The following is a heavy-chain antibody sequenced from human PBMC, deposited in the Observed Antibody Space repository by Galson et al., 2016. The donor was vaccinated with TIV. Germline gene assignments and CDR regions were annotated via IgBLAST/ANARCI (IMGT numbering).Heavy chain of an antibody. V-gene: IGHV1-18*01. Sequence: SVKVSCKASGYTFSTYGITWVRQAPGQGPEWMGWINPKNGDARYADDLQDRAILTTDTSTRTANMGLRSLSFDDSAVYYCARMFVESAKAVLDVWGQGTKVIVSS. CDR1: GYTFSTYG. J-gene: IGHJ3*01. D-gene: IGHD3-10*02. CDR3: ARMFVESAKAVLDV. CDR2: INPKNGDA.